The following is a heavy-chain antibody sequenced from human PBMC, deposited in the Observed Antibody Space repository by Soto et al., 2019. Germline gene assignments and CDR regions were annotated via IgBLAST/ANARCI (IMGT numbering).Heavy chain of an antibody. CDR1: GFTVSSKY. CDR2: IQSGGPK. CDR3: ARDRLYASGSHNLPPDH. J-gene: IGHJ5*02. V-gene: IGHV3-53*01. Sequence: GGSLRLSCAASGFTVSSKYMSWVRQAPGKGLEWVSLIQSGGPKYYADSVKGRFTISRDNSKNTLYLQMDSLRADDTAVYYCARDRLYASGSHNLPPDHWGQGTLVTVSS. D-gene: IGHD3-10*01.